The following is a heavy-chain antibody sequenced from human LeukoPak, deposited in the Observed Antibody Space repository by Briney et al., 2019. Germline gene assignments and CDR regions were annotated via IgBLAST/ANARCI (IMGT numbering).Heavy chain of an antibody. Sequence: ASVKVSCKAPGYTFTSYGISWVRQAPGQGLEWMGWISVYNGNTNYVQNLQGRVTMTTDTSTNTAYMELRSLRSDDTAVYYCASSRTYYYDSSGHPGGYNWFDSWGQGTLVTVSS. J-gene: IGHJ5*01. V-gene: IGHV1-18*01. CDR3: ASSRTYYYDSSGHPGGYNWFDS. CDR1: GYTFTSYG. D-gene: IGHD3-22*01. CDR2: ISVYNGNT.